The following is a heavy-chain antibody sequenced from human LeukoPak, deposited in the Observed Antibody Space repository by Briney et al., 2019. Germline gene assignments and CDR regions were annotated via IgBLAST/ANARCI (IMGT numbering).Heavy chain of an antibody. CDR3: ARDTGGIAAGDDAFDI. V-gene: IGHV7-4-1*02. J-gene: IGHJ3*02. Sequence: WASVKVSCKASGYTFTNYAVNWVRQAPGQGLEWMGWINTNTGNPTYAQGFTGRFVFSLDTSVSTAYLQISSLKAEDTAVYYCARDTGGIAAGDDAFDIWGQGTMVTVSS. CDR1: GYTFTNYA. CDR2: INTNTGNP. D-gene: IGHD6-13*01.